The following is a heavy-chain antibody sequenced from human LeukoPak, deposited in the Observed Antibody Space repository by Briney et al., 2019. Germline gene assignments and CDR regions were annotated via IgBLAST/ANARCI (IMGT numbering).Heavy chain of an antibody. Sequence: PGGSLRLSCAASGFTFSSYVMHWVRQAPGKGLGWVAFILYDGSNKYYADSVKSRFTISRDNSKNTLYLQMNSLRAEDTAVYYCTKDPIGIVGEYYFDYWGQGTLVSVSS. CDR3: TKDPIGIVGEYYFDY. D-gene: IGHD1-26*01. CDR1: GFTFSSYV. V-gene: IGHV3-30*02. CDR2: ILYDGSNK. J-gene: IGHJ4*02.